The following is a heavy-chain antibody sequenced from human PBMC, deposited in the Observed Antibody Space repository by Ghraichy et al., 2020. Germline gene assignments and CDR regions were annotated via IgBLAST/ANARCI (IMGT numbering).Heavy chain of an antibody. V-gene: IGHV3-48*02. CDR3: ARDRRQTYYGSGAHDY. J-gene: IGHJ4*02. Sequence: LSLTCAASGFTFSSYSMNWVRQAPGKGLEWVSYISSSSSTIYYADSVKGRFTIFRDNAKNSLYLQMNSLRDEDTAVYYCARDRRQTYYGSGAHDYWGQGTLVTVSS. D-gene: IGHD3-10*01. CDR1: GFTFSSYS. CDR2: ISSSSSTI.